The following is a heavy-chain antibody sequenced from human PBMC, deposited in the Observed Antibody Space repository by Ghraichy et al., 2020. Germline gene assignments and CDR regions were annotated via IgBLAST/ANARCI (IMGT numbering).Heavy chain of an antibody. CDR1: GFTFSTSI. Sequence: GGSLRLSCAASGFTFSTSIMTWVRQAPGKGLEWVSSISRSSNYVYYADSLKGRFTISRDNAKNSLYLQMNSLRAEDTAVYYCAREGGSSDFDYWGQGTLVTVSS. D-gene: IGHD1-26*01. J-gene: IGHJ4*02. CDR2: ISRSSNYV. V-gene: IGHV3-21*06. CDR3: AREGGSSDFDY.